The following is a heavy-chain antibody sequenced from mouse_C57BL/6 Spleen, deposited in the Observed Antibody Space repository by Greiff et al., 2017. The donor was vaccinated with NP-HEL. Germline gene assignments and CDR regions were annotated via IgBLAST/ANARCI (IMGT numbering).Heavy chain of an antibody. V-gene: IGHV1-52*01. D-gene: IGHD1-1*01. Sequence: QVQLQQPGAELVRPGSSVKLSCKASGYTFTSYWMHWVKQRPIQGLEWIGNIDPSDSDTHYNQKFKDKATWTVDKSSSTAYMQLSSLTSEDSAVYYCARGDYYGSSPSYYAMDYWGQGTSVTVSS. CDR2: IDPSDSDT. CDR3: ARGDYYGSSPSYYAMDY. J-gene: IGHJ4*01. CDR1: GYTFTSYW.